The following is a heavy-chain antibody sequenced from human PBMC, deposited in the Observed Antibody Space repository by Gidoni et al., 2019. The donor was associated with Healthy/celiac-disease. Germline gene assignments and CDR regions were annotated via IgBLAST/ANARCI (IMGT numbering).Heavy chain of an antibody. V-gene: IGHV1-8*01. CDR2: MNPNSGNT. Sequence: QVQLVQSGAEVKKPGASVKVSCKASGYTFTSYDINWVRQATGQGLEWMGWMNPNSGNTGYAQKFQGRVTMTRNTSISTAYMELSSLRSEDTAVYYCARAPLHCSSTSCYSLWYFDLWGRGTLVTVSS. J-gene: IGHJ2*01. CDR3: ARAPLHCSSTSCYSLWYFDL. D-gene: IGHD2-2*01. CDR1: GYTFTSYD.